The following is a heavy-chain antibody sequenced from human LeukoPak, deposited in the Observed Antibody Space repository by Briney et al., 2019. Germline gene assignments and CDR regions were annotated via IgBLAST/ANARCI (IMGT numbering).Heavy chain of an antibody. CDR1: GVSISSSSYC. J-gene: IGHJ4*02. V-gene: IGHV4-39*01. CDR3: ARRQYDFWSGYYGQFDY. Sequence: PSETLSLTCTVSGVSISSSSYCWGWIRQPPGKGLEWVVSIYDSESTNYNPSHTRRVTISVNTPKSQFSLTLSSVTAADTAVYYCARRQYDFWSGYYGQFDYWGQGTLVTVSS. D-gene: IGHD3-3*01. CDR2: IYDSEST.